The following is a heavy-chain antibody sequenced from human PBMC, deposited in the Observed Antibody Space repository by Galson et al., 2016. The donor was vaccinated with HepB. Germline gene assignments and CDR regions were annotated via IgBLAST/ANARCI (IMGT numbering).Heavy chain of an antibody. D-gene: IGHD2-21*01. J-gene: IGHJ2*01. CDR2: ISQGGTT. Sequence: SETLSLTCAVNGGSFSGYFWGWIRQSPGKGLEWIGEISQGGTTNYNPSLKSRVTLLVDTSKNQFSLEVTSVTAADTAVYFCARGKGRKGATSYRYWYYDVWGRSAPVTVSS. V-gene: IGHV4-34*01. CDR3: ARGKGRKGATSYRYWYYDV. CDR1: GGSFSGYF.